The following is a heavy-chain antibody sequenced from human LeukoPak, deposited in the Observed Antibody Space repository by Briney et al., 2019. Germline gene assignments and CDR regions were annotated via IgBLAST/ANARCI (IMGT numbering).Heavy chain of an antibody. CDR1: GFTFSSYW. J-gene: IGHJ4*02. Sequence: GGSLRLSCAASGFTFSSYWMTWVRQAPGKGLEWVASINLDGSDNHYVDSVKGRFTISRDNAKKPLYLQMNSLRAEDTAVYYCARDDYRSFYEYWGQGTLVTVSS. V-gene: IGHV3-7*01. CDR3: ARDDYRSFYEY. D-gene: IGHD4-11*01. CDR2: INLDGSDN.